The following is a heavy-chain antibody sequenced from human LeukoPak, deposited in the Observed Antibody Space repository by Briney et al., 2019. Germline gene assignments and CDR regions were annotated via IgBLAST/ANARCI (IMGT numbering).Heavy chain of an antibody. CDR1: GGSISSYY. J-gene: IGHJ3*02. CDR2: IYPSGSA. CDR3: ARSGSYYGAFDI. Sequence: SETLSLTCTVSGGSISSYYWSWIRQPAGKGLEWIGRIYPSGSASYNPSLKSRVTISVDTSKNQFSLKLSSVTAADTAVYYCARSGSYYGAFDIWGQGTMVTVSS. D-gene: IGHD1-26*01. V-gene: IGHV4-4*07.